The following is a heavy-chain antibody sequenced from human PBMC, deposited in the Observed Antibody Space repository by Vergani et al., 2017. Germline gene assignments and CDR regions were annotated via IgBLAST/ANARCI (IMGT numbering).Heavy chain of an antibody. D-gene: IGHD1-7*01. CDR3: ARTRLIGTHDY. CDR2: ISCNSGSI. J-gene: IGHJ4*02. CDR1: GFTFDDYA. Sequence: EVQLVESGGGLVQPGRSLRLSCAASGFTFDDYAMHWVRQAPGKGLEWVSGISCNSGSIGYADSVKGRFTISRDNAKNSLYLQMNSLRAEDTALYYCARTRLIGTHDYWGQGTLVTVSS. V-gene: IGHV3-9*01.